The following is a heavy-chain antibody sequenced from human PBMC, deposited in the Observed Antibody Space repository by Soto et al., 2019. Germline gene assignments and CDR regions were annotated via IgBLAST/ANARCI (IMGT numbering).Heavy chain of an antibody. CDR1: GFTFSSYG. D-gene: IGHD3-3*01. Sequence: GGSLRLSCAASGFTFSSYGMHWVRQAPGKGLEWVAVISYDGSNKYYADSVKGRFTISRDNSKNTLYLQMNSLRAEDTAVYYCAKGGVDTYDFWSGFHAHFDYWGQGTLVTVSS. CDR2: ISYDGSNK. CDR3: AKGGVDTYDFWSGFHAHFDY. J-gene: IGHJ4*02. V-gene: IGHV3-30*18.